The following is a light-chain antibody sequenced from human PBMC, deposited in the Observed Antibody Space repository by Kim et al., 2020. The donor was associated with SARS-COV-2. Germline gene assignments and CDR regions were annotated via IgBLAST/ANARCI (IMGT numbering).Light chain of an antibody. Sequence: QSALTQPPSASGSPGQSVTISCTGTSSDVGSYNYVTWYQQHPGKAPKLIISEVAKRPSGVPDRFSGSKSGNTASLTVSELQADDEADYYCASYAGTNIVVFGGGTQLIVL. CDR3: ASYAGTNIVV. CDR1: SSDVGSYNY. J-gene: IGLJ2*01. CDR2: EVA. V-gene: IGLV2-8*01.